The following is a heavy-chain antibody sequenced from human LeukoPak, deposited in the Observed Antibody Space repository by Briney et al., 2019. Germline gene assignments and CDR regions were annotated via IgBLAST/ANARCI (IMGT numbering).Heavy chain of an antibody. D-gene: IGHD4-17*01. CDR1: GFTFSSYA. V-gene: IGHV3-30-3*02. Sequence: GRSLRLSCAASGFTFSSYAMHWVRQAPGKGLEWVAVISYDGSNKYYADSVKGRFTISRDNSKNTLYLQMNSLRAEDTAVYYCAKTLLRINYYYGMDVWGQGTTVTVSS. CDR2: ISYDGSNK. CDR3: AKTLLRINYYYGMDV. J-gene: IGHJ6*02.